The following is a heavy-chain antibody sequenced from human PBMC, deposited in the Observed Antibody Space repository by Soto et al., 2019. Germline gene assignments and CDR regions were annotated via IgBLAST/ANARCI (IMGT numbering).Heavy chain of an antibody. CDR3: ARGGSDLLLFPSPTTENWFDP. CDR1: GYTFTSYD. D-gene: IGHD3-9*01. J-gene: IGHJ5*02. CDR2: MNPNSGNT. V-gene: IGHV1-8*01. Sequence: AASVKVSCKASGYTFTSYDINWVRQATGQGLEWMGWMNPNSGNTGYAQKFQGRVTMTRNTSISTAYMELSSLRSEDTAVYYCARGGSDLLLFPSPTTENWFDPWGQGTLVTVSS.